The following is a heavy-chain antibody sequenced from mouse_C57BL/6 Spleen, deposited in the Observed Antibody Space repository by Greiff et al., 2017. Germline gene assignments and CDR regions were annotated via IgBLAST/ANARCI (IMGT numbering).Heavy chain of an antibody. CDR2: INYDGSST. CDR3: ARDCFYAMDY. Sequence: EVKLMESEGGLVQPGSSMKLSCTASGFTFSDYYMAWVRQVPEKGLEWVANINYDGSSTYYLDSLMSRFIISRDNAKNILYLQMSSLKSEDTATYYCARDCFYAMDYWGQGTSVTVSS. J-gene: IGHJ4*01. CDR1: GFTFSDYY. V-gene: IGHV5-16*01.